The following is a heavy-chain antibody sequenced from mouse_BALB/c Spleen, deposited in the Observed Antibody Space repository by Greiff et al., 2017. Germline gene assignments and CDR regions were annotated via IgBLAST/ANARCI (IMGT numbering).Heavy chain of an antibody. CDR1: GYTFTSYW. CDR3: ARGPHNPDY. Sequence: QVQLQQSGAELAKPGASVKMSCKASGYTFTSYWMHWVKQRPGQGLEWIGYINPSTGYTEYNQKFKDKATLTADKSSSTAYMQLSSLTSEDSAVYYCARGPHNPDYGGQGTTLTVSA. CDR2: INPSTGYT. J-gene: IGHJ2*01. D-gene: IGHD1-3*01. V-gene: IGHV1-7*01.